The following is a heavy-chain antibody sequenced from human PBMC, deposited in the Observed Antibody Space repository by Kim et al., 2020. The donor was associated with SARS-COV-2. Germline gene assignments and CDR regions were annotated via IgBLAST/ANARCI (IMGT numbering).Heavy chain of an antibody. CDR2: ISSEGSNK. CDR3: ARDQASGIRNNWFDP. D-gene: IGHD3-10*01. Sequence: GGSLRLSCAASGFTFSSYGMHWVRQVQGKGLEWGAVISSEGSNKYYADSVKGRFTISRDNSKNTLYLQMNSLRAEDTAVYYCARDQASGIRNNWFDPWGQGTLVTVSS. J-gene: IGHJ5*02. V-gene: IGHV3-33*05. CDR1: GFTFSSYG.